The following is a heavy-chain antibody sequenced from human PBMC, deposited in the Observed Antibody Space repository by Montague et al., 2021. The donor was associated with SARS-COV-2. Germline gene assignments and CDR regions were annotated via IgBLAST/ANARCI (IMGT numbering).Heavy chain of an antibody. CDR3: ARDGEYYDFWSGYSRPVNYYYYYYMGV. Sequence: SLRLSCAASGFTFSSHDMHWVRQAPGKGLEWVAVISYDGSNKYYADSVKGRFTISRDNSKNTLYLQMNSLRAEDTAVYYCARDGEYYDFWSGYSRPVNYYYYYYMGVWGKGTAVTVSS. J-gene: IGHJ6*03. CDR2: ISYDGSNK. D-gene: IGHD3-3*01. CDR1: GFTFSSHD. V-gene: IGHV3-30*03.